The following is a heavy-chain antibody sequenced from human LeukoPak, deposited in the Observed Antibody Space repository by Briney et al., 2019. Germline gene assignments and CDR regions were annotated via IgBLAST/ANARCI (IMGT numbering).Heavy chain of an antibody. CDR1: GGSIGSYY. V-gene: IGHV4-59*08. CDR3: ARHGRGYSYGYLFDY. J-gene: IGHJ4*02. Sequence: SERDSLTCTVSGGSIGSYYWSWTRQPPGKGLEWIGYIYYSESTNYNPSLKRRVTISVDTSKNLFSLKLSSVTAADTAVYYCARHGRGYSYGYLFDYWGQGTQVTVSS. CDR2: IYYSEST. D-gene: IGHD5-18*01.